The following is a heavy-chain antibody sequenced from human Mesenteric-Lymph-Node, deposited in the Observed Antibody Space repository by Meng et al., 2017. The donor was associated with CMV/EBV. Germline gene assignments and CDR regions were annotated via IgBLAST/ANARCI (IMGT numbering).Heavy chain of an antibody. CDR3: ASLFRLIAALP. CDR1: GFTLSSYS. Sequence: GGSLRLSCAASGFTLSSYSMNWVRQAPGKGLEWVSSISSSSSYIYYADSVKGRFTISRGNAKNSLYLQMNSLRAEDTAVYYCASLFRLIAALPWGQGTLVTVSS. V-gene: IGHV3-21*01. J-gene: IGHJ5*02. D-gene: IGHD6-6*01. CDR2: ISSSSSYI.